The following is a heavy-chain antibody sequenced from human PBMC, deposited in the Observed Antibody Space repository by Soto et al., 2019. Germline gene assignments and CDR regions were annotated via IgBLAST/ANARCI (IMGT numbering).Heavy chain of an antibody. Sequence: ASVKISCKVSGYTLTELSMHGVRQAPGKGLEWMGGFDPEDGETIYAQKFQGRVSMTEDTSTDTAYMELSSLRSEDTAVYYCATAGMIPVLHYWGQGTLVTVSS. CDR3: ATAGMIPVLHY. V-gene: IGHV1-24*01. CDR2: FDPEDGET. D-gene: IGHD1-26*01. J-gene: IGHJ4*02. CDR1: GYTLTELS.